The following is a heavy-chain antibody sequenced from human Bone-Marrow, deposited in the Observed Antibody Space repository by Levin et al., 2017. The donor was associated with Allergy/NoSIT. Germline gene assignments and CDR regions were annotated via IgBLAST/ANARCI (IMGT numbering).Heavy chain of an antibody. CDR3: AKGYYDPLTGFQACYLYS. CDR1: GFLFRDYA. J-gene: IGHJ4*02. V-gene: IGHV3-9*01. D-gene: IGHD3-9*01. CDR2: ITWDSAKI. Sequence: PGGSLRLSCAASGFLFRDYAMHWVRQFPGKGLEWVSSITWDSAKIGYADPVKDRFTIFRDNAKESLYRHMSSLRADDRAVYYCAKGYYDPLTGFQACYLYSWGQGILVSVSS.